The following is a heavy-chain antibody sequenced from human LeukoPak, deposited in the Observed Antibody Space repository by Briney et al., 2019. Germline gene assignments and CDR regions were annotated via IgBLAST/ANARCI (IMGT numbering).Heavy chain of an antibody. CDR2: ISWNSGSI. D-gene: IGHD2-8*01. CDR3: AKDDPNLLFDY. V-gene: IGHV3-9*01. CDR1: GFTFDDYA. J-gene: IGHJ4*02. Sequence: GGSLRLSCAASGFTFDDYAMHWVRHAPGKGLEWVSGISWNSGSIGYADSVKGRFTISRDNAKNSLYLQMNSLRAEDTAVYYCAKDDPNLLFDYWGQGTLVTVSS.